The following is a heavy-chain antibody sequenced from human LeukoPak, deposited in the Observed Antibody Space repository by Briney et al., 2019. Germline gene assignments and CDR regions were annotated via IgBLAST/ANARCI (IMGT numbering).Heavy chain of an antibody. V-gene: IGHV1-58*02. CDR1: GFTFTSSA. J-gene: IGHJ6*02. Sequence: GASVKVSCKASGFTFTSSAMQWVRQSRGQRLEWIGWIVVGSGNTNYAQKFQERVTITRDMSTSTAYMELSSLRSEDTAVYYCAAEGMYYYGSGINGMDVWGQGTTVTVSS. CDR3: AAEGMYYYGSGINGMDV. D-gene: IGHD3-10*01. CDR2: IVVGSGNT.